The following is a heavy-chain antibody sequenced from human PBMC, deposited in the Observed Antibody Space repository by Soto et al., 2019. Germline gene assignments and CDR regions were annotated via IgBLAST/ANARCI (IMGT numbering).Heavy chain of an antibody. CDR3: ARAGGWPYFDY. J-gene: IGHJ4*02. Sequence: EVQLVESGGGLVQPGGSLRLSCAASGFTFSSYDMHWVRRATGKGLEWVSAIGIAGDTYYPGSVKGRFTISSETAKNSLYLQMTSLRAGDTAVYYCARAGGWPYFDYWGQGTLVTVSS. D-gene: IGHD6-19*01. V-gene: IGHV3-13*04. CDR2: IGIAGDT. CDR1: GFTFSSYD.